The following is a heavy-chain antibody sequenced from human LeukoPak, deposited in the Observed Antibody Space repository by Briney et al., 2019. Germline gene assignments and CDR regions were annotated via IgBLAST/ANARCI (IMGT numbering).Heavy chain of an antibody. J-gene: IGHJ5*02. CDR2: IKPDANEK. CDR3: ARHTTLDP. V-gene: IGHV3-7*01. CDR1: GFTFGDYW. D-gene: IGHD1-14*01. Sequence: GGSLRLSCVGSGFTFGDYWMTWVRQAPGKGLEWVAYIKPDANEKHYVDSVTGRVTISKDNAKNSLYLQMNNLRADDTAVYYCARHTTLDPWGRGALVTVSS.